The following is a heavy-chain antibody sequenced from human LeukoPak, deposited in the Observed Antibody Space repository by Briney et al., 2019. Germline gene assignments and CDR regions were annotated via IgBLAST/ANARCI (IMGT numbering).Heavy chain of an antibody. Sequence: PGGSLRLTCAASGFTFSSYWMHWVRQAPGKGLVGVSRINSDGSSTSYADSVKGRFTISRDNAKNTLYLQMNSLRAEDTAVYYCARDYCSSTSCFPDYWGQGTLVTVSS. CDR3: ARDYCSSTSCFPDY. V-gene: IGHV3-74*01. CDR1: GFTFSSYW. J-gene: IGHJ4*02. CDR2: INSDGSST. D-gene: IGHD2-2*01.